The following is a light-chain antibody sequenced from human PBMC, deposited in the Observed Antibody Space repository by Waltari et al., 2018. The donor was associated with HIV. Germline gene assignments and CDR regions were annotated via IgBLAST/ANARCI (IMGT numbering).Light chain of an antibody. CDR1: SSNIERNY. Sequence: QSELTQSPSASGTPGQRITISCSGSSSNIERNYVYWYKQFPGATPKVLIYKDNERPSGVPDRISGSKSDTSASLLISGLRSDDEADYYCAVWDESLDGWLFGGGTKLTVL. V-gene: IGLV1-47*01. J-gene: IGLJ3*02. CDR2: KDN. CDR3: AVWDESLDGWL.